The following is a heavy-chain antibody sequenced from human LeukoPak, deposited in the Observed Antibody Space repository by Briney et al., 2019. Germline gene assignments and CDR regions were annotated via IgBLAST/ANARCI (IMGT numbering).Heavy chain of an antibody. Sequence: GGSLRLSCATSGFTFSTYSMGWVRQAPGRGLEWVSSLSRSGNNIYSADSMKGRFTISRDNAKNSLFLQMSRLRAEDTAVYYCSRGPHCTSTSCYTTGVFDIWGQGTMVTVSS. J-gene: IGHJ3*02. CDR1: GFTFSTYS. D-gene: IGHD2-2*02. CDR2: LSRSGNNI. V-gene: IGHV3-21*01. CDR3: SRGPHCTSTSCYTTGVFDI.